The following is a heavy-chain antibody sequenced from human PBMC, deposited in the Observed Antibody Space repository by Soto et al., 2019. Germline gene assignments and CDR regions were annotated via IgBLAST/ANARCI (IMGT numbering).Heavy chain of an antibody. CDR2: ISYDGSNK. V-gene: IGHV3-30-3*01. Sequence: QVQLVESGGGVVQPGRSLRLSCAASGFTFSSYAMHWVRQAPGKGLEWVAVISYDGSNKYYADSVKGRFTISRDNSKNTLYLQMNSLRAEDTAVYYCARDLWTPIIAVAGMDYWGQGTLVTVSS. CDR3: ARDLWTPIIAVAGMDY. J-gene: IGHJ4*02. D-gene: IGHD6-19*01. CDR1: GFTFSSYA.